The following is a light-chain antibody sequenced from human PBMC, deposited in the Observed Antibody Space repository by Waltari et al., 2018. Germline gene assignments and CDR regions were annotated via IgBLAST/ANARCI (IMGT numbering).Light chain of an antibody. V-gene: IGKV3-15*01. CDR3: QQYNHWPPIT. CDR1: QSIAVN. J-gene: IGKJ5*01. Sequence: EIVMTQSPATLSVSPGERATFSCRASQSIAVNLAWYQQKPAQAPRLLIYGAATRATGVPGRFRGSGSGTEFTLTISSLQSEDVAIYYCQQYNHWPPITFGKGTRLEIK. CDR2: GAA.